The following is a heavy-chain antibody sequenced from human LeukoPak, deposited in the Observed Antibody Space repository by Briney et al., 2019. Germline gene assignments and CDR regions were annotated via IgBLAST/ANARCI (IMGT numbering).Heavy chain of an antibody. CDR2: ISSSSRYI. CDR1: GFTFSSYS. V-gene: IGHV3-21*01. CDR3: ARSFVATRPDD. D-gene: IGHD5-12*01. Sequence: GGSLRLSCAASGFTFSSYSMNWVRQAPGKGLEWVSSISSSSRYIYYADSVKGRFTISRDNAKNSLYLQMNSLRAEDTAVYYCARSFVATRPDDWGQGTLVTVSS. J-gene: IGHJ4*02.